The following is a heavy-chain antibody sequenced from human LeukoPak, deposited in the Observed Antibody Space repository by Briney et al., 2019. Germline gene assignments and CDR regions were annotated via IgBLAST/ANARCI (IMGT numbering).Heavy chain of an antibody. CDR2: INPNSGGT. J-gene: IGHJ4*02. V-gene: IGHV1-2*02. CDR3: ARESSTSSTALDY. D-gene: IGHD2-2*01. CDR1: GGTFSSYA. Sequence: ASVKVSCKASGGTFSSYAISWVRQAPGQGLEWMGWINPNSGGTNYAQKFQGRVTMTRDTSISTAYMELSRLRSDDTAVYYCARESSTSSTALDYWGQGTLVTVSS.